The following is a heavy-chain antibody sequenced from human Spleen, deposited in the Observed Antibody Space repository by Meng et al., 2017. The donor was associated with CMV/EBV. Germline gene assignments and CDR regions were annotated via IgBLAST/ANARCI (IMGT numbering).Heavy chain of an antibody. CDR2: INSDGRST. CDR3: ARGNYYGMDV. CDR1: GFTFSKYW. Sequence: GESLKISCAASGFTFSKYWMHWVRQAPGKGLVWVSRINSDGRSTSNADSVKGRFTISRDNAKNTLYLQMNSLRAEDTAVYYCARGNYYGMDVWGQGTTVTVSS. J-gene: IGHJ6*02. V-gene: IGHV3-74*01.